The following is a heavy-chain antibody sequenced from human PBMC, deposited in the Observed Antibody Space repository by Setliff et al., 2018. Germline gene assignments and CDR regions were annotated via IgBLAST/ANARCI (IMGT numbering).Heavy chain of an antibody. CDR1: GFTFSSYA. CDR2: ISGSGGST. Sequence: GGSLRLSCAASGFTFSSYAMSWVRQAPGKGLEWVSAISGSGGSTYYADSVKGRFTISRDNSKNTLYLQMDSLRAEDTAVYYCAWLSSVVTAMVTVDYWGQGTLVTVSS. V-gene: IGHV3-23*01. D-gene: IGHD5-18*01. J-gene: IGHJ4*02. CDR3: AWLSSVVTAMVTVDY.